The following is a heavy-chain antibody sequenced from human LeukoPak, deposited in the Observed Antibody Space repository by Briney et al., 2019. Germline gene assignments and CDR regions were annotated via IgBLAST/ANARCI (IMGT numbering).Heavy chain of an antibody. CDR3: ARGGGSAASGSQVRVDYMDV. CDR1: GFTFDDYA. CDR2: ISWNSVNI. V-gene: IGHV3-9*03. Sequence: PGRSLRLSCAASGFTFDDYAMHWVRQAPGKGLEWVSGISWNSVNIGYADSVKGRFTISRDNAKKTLYLQMDSLRVEDMAVYYCARGGGSAASGSQVRVDYMDVWGKGTTVTVSS. D-gene: IGHD3-10*01. J-gene: IGHJ6*03.